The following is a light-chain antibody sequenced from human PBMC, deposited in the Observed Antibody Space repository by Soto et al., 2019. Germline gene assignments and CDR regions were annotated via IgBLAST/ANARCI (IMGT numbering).Light chain of an antibody. CDR2: GAS. J-gene: IGKJ4*01. CDR1: QSVSSD. Sequence: EIELTQSPVTLSVSPGERATLSCRASQSVSSDLAWFQQKPGQAPRLLIYGASTRATGIPARFSGSGSGTEFTLTISSLQSEDFAIYYCQQYNFWPPLTFGGGTKVEIK. V-gene: IGKV3-15*01. CDR3: QQYNFWPPLT.